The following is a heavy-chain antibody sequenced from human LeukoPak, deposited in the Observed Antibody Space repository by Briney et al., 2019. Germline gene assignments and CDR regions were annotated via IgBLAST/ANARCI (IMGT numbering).Heavy chain of an antibody. Sequence: PSETLSLTCTVSGGSIRSNYWSWIRQPPGKGLEWIGYTYYSGSTNYNPSLKSRVRISVDTSKNQFSLKLSSVTAADTAVYYCARDRILSSSNGATQYYYYYYMDVWGKGTTVTVSS. J-gene: IGHJ6*03. CDR2: TYYSGST. V-gene: IGHV4-59*01. D-gene: IGHD6-6*01. CDR1: GGSIRSNY. CDR3: ARDRILSSSNGATQYYYYYYMDV.